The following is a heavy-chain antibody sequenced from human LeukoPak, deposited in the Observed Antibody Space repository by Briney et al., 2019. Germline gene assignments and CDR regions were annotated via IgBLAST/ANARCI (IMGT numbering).Heavy chain of an antibody. J-gene: IGHJ6*03. CDR1: GGSISSYY. D-gene: IGHD3-10*01. Sequence: SETLSLTCTVSGGSISSYYWGWIRQPPGKGLEWIGYIYYSGTTNYNPSLKSRVTISVDTSKNQLSLKLNSVTAADTAVYCCAKDFRGYYYYMDVWGPGTTVTVSS. V-gene: IGHV4-59*01. CDR2: IYYSGTT. CDR3: AKDFRGYYYYMDV.